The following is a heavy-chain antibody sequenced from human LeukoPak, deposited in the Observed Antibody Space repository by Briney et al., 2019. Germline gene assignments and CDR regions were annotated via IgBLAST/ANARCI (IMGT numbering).Heavy chain of an antibody. CDR1: GGSISSYY. D-gene: IGHD4-17*01. V-gene: IGHV4-59*01. J-gene: IGHJ4*02. CDR3: AKDLYGDYDFDY. Sequence: SETLSLTCTVSGGSISSYYWSWIRQPPGKGLEWIGYIYYSGSTNYNPSLKSRVTISVDTSKNRFSLKLSSVTAADTAVYYCAKDLYGDYDFDYWGQGTLVTVSS. CDR2: IYYSGST.